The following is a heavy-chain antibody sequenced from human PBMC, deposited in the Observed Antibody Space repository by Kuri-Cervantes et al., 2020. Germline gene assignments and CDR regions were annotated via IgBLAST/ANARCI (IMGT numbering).Heavy chain of an antibody. CDR1: GFIFNNYA. J-gene: IGHJ4*02. Sequence: GGSLRLSCAASGFIFNNYAIHWVRQAPGKGLEWVAVISDDGSNEYYADSVKGRFTISRDNSKNTVYLQMNSLRAEDTAVYYCAKGDNLYGWGQGTLVTVSS. CDR2: ISDDGSNE. V-gene: IGHV3-30-3*01. D-gene: IGHD3-10*01. CDR3: AKGDNLYG.